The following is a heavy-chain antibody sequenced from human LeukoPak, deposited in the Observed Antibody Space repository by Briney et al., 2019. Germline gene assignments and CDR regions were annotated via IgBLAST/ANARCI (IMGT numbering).Heavy chain of an antibody. D-gene: IGHD2/OR15-2a*01. Sequence: GGSLRLTCAASGFTFSSYEMNWVRQAPGKGLEWVSYISSSGSTIYYADSVKGRFTISRDNAKNSLYLEMNSLRVEDTAVYYCVREGLVSPTHDAFDVWGQGTMVTVSS. CDR2: ISSSGSTI. CDR1: GFTFSSYE. J-gene: IGHJ3*01. CDR3: VREGLVSPTHDAFDV. V-gene: IGHV3-48*03.